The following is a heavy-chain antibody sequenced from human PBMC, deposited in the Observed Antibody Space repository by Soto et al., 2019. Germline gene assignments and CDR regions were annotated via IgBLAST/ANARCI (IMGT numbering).Heavy chain of an antibody. D-gene: IGHD6-13*01. CDR1: GGSFTGYY. CDR3: ARNGGNTWYYFDS. J-gene: IGHJ4*02. V-gene: IGHV4-34*01. Sequence: SETLSLTCAVNGGSFTGYYGAWIRQSPEKGLEWIGEISHSGTTKYNPSLKSRVTISVDTSKNQFSLRLSSVTAADTGMYYCARNGGNTWYYFDSWGQGTVVTVSS. CDR2: ISHSGTT.